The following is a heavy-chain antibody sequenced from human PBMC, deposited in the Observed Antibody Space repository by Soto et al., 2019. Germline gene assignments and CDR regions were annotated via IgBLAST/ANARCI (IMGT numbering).Heavy chain of an antibody. V-gene: IGHV4-31*03. J-gene: IGHJ6*02. CDR2: IYYSGST. CDR3: AREGAYCSGGSCYYYYGMDV. Sequence: QVQLQESGPGLVKPSQTLSLTCTVSGGSISSGGYYWSWIRQHPGKGLEWIGYIYYSGSTYYNPSLKSRVTISVDTSKNQCSLQLSAVNAADTAVYYCAREGAYCSGGSCYYYYGMDVWGQGTTVTVSS. D-gene: IGHD2-15*01. CDR1: GGSISSGGYY.